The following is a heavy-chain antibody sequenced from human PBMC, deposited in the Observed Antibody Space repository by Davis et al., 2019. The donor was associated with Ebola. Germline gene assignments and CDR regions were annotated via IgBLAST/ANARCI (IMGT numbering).Heavy chain of an antibody. Sequence: SETLSLTCTVSGGSMNDYYWSWIRQSPGERPEWIGNIYYGGTTNYNPSLKSRVTISGDTSKNQFSLNVNSVTAADTAMYYCARTPQYTSYGSYFDYWGQGALVTVSS. CDR1: GGSMNDYY. CDR3: ARTPQYTSYGSYFDY. CDR2: IYYGGTT. D-gene: IGHD1-26*01. J-gene: IGHJ4*02. V-gene: IGHV4-59*01.